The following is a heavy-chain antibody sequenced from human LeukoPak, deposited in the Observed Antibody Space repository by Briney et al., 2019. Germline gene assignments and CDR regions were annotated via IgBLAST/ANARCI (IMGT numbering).Heavy chain of an antibody. CDR3: ARGPSAYFEDY. J-gene: IGHJ4*02. CDR2: TNSDESST. Sequence: PGGSLRLSCAASGFSFSSYWMHWVRQAPGKGLVWVSRTNSDESSTTYADSVKGRFTISRDSAKNTLHLQMNSLRAEDTAVYYCARGPSAYFEDYWGQGTLVTVSS. V-gene: IGHV3-74*01. D-gene: IGHD3-9*01. CDR1: GFSFSSYW.